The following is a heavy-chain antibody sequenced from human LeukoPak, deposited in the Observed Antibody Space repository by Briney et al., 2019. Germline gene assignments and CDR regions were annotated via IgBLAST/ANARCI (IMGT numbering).Heavy chain of an antibody. D-gene: IGHD6-19*01. CDR2: IFYSGST. Sequence: KTSETLSLTCTVSGGSISSSSYYWGWIRQPPGKGLEWIGSIFYSGSTYYNPSLKSRVTISVDTSKRQFSLNLRSVTAADTAVYYCARHAGAGFDYWGQGTLVTVSS. CDR3: ARHAGAGFDY. J-gene: IGHJ4*02. CDR1: GGSISSSSYY. V-gene: IGHV4-39*01.